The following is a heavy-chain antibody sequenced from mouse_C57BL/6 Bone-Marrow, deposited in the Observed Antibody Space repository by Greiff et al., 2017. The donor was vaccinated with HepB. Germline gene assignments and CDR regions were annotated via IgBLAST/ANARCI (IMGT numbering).Heavy chain of an antibody. D-gene: IGHD2-2*01. CDR2: ISSGSSTI. Sequence: DVKLVESGGGLVKPGGSLKLSCAASGFTFSDYGMHWVRQAPEKGLEWVAYISSGSSTIYYADTVKGRFTISRDNAKNTLFLHMTSLRSEDTAMYYCARRFTMVTTMDYWGEGTSVTVSS. CDR3: ARRFTMVTTMDY. V-gene: IGHV5-17*01. J-gene: IGHJ4*01. CDR1: GFTFSDYG.